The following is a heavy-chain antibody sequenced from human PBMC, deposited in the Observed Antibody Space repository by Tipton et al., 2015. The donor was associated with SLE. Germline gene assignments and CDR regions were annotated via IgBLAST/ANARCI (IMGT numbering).Heavy chain of an antibody. V-gene: IGHV4-59*01. CDR3: AREVVGADDALHI. D-gene: IGHD1-26*01. CDR1: GGSISSYY. Sequence: TLSLTCTVSGGSISSYYWNWIRLRPGQGMEWIGYIYYSGSTNYNPSLKRRVTISVDASTNQFSLKLSTVSAADTAVYYCAREVVGADDALHIGGRGPMFTVSS. CDR2: IYYSGST. J-gene: IGHJ3*02.